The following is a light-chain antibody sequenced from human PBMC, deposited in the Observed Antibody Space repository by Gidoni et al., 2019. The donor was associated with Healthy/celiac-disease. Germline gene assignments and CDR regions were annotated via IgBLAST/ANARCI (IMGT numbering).Light chain of an antibody. Sequence: DIQMTQSPSTLSASVGDSVTITCRAIQRISSWLAWYQQKPGKAPKLLIYKASSLESGGPSRISGSGSGTEVTLTISSLQPDDFATYYCRQYNSYSRTFGQGTKVEIK. J-gene: IGKJ1*01. CDR2: KAS. V-gene: IGKV1-5*03. CDR3: RQYNSYSRT. CDR1: QRISSW.